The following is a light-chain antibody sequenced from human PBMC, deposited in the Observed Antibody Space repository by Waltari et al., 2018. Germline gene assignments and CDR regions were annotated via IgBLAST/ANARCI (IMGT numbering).Light chain of an antibody. V-gene: IGKV3-20*01. Sequence: EIVLTQFPGTLSLSPGERATLSCRAIQSVTSSYLAWYQQKPGQAPRLLIYAASSRATGIPDRFSGSESGTDFTLTISRLEPEDFAVYYCQQYGSSLYTFGQGTKLEIK. CDR1: QSVTSSY. CDR2: AAS. J-gene: IGKJ2*01. CDR3: QQYGSSLYT.